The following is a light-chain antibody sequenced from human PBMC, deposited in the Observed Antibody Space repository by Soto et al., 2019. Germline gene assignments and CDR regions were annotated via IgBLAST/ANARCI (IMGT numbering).Light chain of an antibody. V-gene: IGKV3-20*01. Sequence: EIVLTQSPGTLSLSPGERATLSCRASQSVSSSYLAWYQQKPGQAPRLLIYGASSRATGIPDRFSGSGSGTDFTLTISRLDPEDFAVYYCQQYGSSPSTFGGGTKVEIK. CDR3: QQYGSSPST. CDR2: GAS. J-gene: IGKJ4*01. CDR1: QSVSSSY.